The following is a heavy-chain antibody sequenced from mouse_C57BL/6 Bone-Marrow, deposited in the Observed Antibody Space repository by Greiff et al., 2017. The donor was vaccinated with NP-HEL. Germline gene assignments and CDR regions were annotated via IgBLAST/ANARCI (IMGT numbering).Heavy chain of an antibody. CDR3: ARDGGYYSDMDY. V-gene: IGHV1-52*01. Sequence: QVQLQQPGAELVKPGASVKMSCKASGYTFTSYWIHWVKQRPRQGLEWIGNIYPGGGDTHYNEKFKGKATLTVDKSSSTAYMQLSSLTSEDSAVYYCARDGGYYSDMDYWGQGTSVTVSS. J-gene: IGHJ4*01. CDR1: GYTFTSYW. CDR2: IYPGGGDT. D-gene: IGHD2-3*01.